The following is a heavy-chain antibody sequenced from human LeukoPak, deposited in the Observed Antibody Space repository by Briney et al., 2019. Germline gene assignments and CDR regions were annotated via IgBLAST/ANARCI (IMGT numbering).Heavy chain of an antibody. D-gene: IGHD3-22*01. CDR2: ISASGGTT. CDR3: ARDPPYYDNSGYYYDY. Sequence: GGSLRLSCAASGFTFSNYAMTWVRQAPGKGLEWVSGISASGGTTYYADSVKGRFTISRDNSKNTLYLQMNSLRAEDTAVYYCARDPPYYDNSGYYYDYWGQGTLVTVSS. CDR1: GFTFSNYA. J-gene: IGHJ4*02. V-gene: IGHV3-23*01.